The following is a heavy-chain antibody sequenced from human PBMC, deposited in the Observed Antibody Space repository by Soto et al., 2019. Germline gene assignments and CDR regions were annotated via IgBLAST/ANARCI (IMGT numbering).Heavy chain of an antibody. J-gene: IGHJ4*02. CDR1: GFTFSSYA. CDR2: ISYDGSNK. CDR3: AREAITIFGVARTYYFDY. D-gene: IGHD3-3*01. Sequence: QVQLVESGGGVVQPGRSLRLSCAASGFTFSSYAMHWVRQAPGKGLEWVAVISYDGSNKYYADSVKGRFTISRDNSKNTLYLQMNSLRAEDTAVYYCAREAITIFGVARTYYFDYWGQGTLVTVSS. V-gene: IGHV3-30-3*01.